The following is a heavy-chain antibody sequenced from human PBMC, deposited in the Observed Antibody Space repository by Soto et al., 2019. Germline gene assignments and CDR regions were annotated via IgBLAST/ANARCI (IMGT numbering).Heavy chain of an antibody. J-gene: IGHJ5*01. CDR1: GFTFDDYA. Sequence: EVQLVESGGGLVQPGRSLRLSCAASGFTFDDYAMYWVRQGPGKGLEWVSGISWNSGNIGYADSVKGRFTISRDNVKNSLYLQMNSLRPEDTALYYCARQRGIGYDSSGYLDSWGQGTLVTVSS. V-gene: IGHV3-9*01. D-gene: IGHD3-22*01. CDR3: ARQRGIGYDSSGYLDS. CDR2: ISWNSGNI.